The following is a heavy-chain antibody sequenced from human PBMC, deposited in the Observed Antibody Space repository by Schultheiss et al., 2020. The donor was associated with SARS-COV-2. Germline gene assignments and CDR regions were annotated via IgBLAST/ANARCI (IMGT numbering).Heavy chain of an antibody. CDR3: ARLWGVNDY. Sequence: SETLSLTCAVYGGSFSGYYWSWIRQPPGKGLEWIGYIYYSGSTNYNPSLKSRVTISVDTSKNQFSLKLSSVTAADTAVYYCARLWGVNDYWGQGTLVTVSS. J-gene: IGHJ4*02. CDR1: GGSFSGYY. CDR2: IYYSGST. V-gene: IGHV4-59*12. D-gene: IGHD3-10*01.